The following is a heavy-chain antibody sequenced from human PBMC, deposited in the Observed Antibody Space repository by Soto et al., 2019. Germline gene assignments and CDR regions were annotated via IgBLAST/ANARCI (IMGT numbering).Heavy chain of an antibody. V-gene: IGHV3-72*01. Sequence: GGSLRLSCAASGFTFSDHYMDWVRQDPGKGLEWVGRTRNKANSYTTEYAASVKGRFTISRDDSKNSLYLQMNSLKTEDTAVYYCARAPVIAAAAKGYFDYWGQGTLVTVSS. CDR3: ARAPVIAAAAKGYFDY. J-gene: IGHJ4*02. D-gene: IGHD6-13*01. CDR2: TRNKANSYTT. CDR1: GFTFSDHY.